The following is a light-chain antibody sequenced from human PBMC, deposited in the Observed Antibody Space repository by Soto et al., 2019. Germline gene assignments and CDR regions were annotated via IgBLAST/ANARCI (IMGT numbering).Light chain of an antibody. J-gene: IGKJ1*01. CDR2: GAS. V-gene: IGKV3-20*01. CDR3: QQYGSSPPT. CDR1: QSVGSTY. Sequence: EIVLTQSPGTLSLSPGERTTLSCRASQSVGSTYLAWYQQKPGQAPRLLMYGASSRATGLPDRFSGSGSGTDFTLTISRLEPEGFAVYYCQQYGSSPPTFGQGTKVEI.